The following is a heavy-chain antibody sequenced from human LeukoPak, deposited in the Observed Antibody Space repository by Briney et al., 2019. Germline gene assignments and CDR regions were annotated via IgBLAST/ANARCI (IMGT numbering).Heavy chain of an antibody. V-gene: IGHV4-59*01. J-gene: IGHJ4*02. CDR2: VLYSGST. Sequence: SETLSLTCTVSGDSINSYYWSWIRQPPGKGLEWIGYVLYSGSTNYNPSLKSRVTISADTSKKQFSLKLSSVTAADTAVYYCARQMAPWYFDCWGQGTLVTVSS. CDR3: ARQMAPWYFDC. D-gene: IGHD5-24*01. CDR1: GDSINSYY.